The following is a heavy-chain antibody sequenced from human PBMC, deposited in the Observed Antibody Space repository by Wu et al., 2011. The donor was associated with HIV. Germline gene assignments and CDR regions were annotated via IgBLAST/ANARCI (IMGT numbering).Heavy chain of an antibody. CDR3: ARACSGDDCYLPFDVFDI. Sequence: QVQLVQSGPEVKKPGASVKVSCKASDYTFTSYGIAWVRQAPGQGLEWMGWISAYNGDTNYAQRFQGRVTMTTDPSTSTAYLEVRSLRSDDTAVYFCARACSGDDCYLPFDVFDIWGQGTMVTVSS. CDR2: ISAYNGDT. CDR1: DYTFTSYG. J-gene: IGHJ3*02. D-gene: IGHD2-21*02. V-gene: IGHV1-18*01.